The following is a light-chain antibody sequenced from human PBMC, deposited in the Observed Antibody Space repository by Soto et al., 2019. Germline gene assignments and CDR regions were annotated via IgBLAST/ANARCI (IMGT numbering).Light chain of an antibody. CDR2: GAS. Sequence: EIVLTQSPGTLSLSPGSRAPLSCRARQSVSSNLAWYQQNPGQAPRLLIYGASTRATGIPARFSGSGSGTEFTLTISRLEPEDFAVYYCQHYVTSLTTFGQGTKVDIK. J-gene: IGKJ1*01. V-gene: IGKV3-20*01. CDR3: QHYVTSLTT. CDR1: QSVSSN.